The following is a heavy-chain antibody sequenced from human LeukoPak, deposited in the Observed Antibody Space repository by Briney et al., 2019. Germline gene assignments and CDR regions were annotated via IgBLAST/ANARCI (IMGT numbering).Heavy chain of an antibody. CDR2: MYYSGST. J-gene: IGHJ5*02. V-gene: IGHV4-39*07. CDR1: GGSISSSSYY. CDR3: ARRYSGSYYRRFDP. Sequence: SETLSLTCTVSGGSISSSSYYWGWIRPPPGKGLEWIGSMYYSGSTNYNPSLKSRVTISVDTSKNQFSLKLSSVTAADTAVYYCARRYSGSYYRRFDPWGQGTLVTVSS. D-gene: IGHD1-26*01.